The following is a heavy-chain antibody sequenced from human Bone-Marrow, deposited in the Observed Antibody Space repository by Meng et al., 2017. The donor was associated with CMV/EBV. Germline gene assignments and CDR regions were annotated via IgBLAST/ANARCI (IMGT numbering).Heavy chain of an antibody. J-gene: IGHJ6*02. CDR3: ARGNDYGEPYYYYGMDV. Sequence: ASVKVSCKASGYTFTSYAMHWVRQAPGQRLEWMGWSNAYNGNTNYAQKLQGRVTMTTDTSTSTAYMELRSLRSDDTAVYYCARGNDYGEPYYYYGMDVWGQGTTVTVSS. D-gene: IGHD4-17*01. V-gene: IGHV1-18*01. CDR2: SNAYNGNT. CDR1: GYTFTSYA.